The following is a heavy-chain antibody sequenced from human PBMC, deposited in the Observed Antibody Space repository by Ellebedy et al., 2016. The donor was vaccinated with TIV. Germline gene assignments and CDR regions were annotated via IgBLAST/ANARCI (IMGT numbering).Heavy chain of an antibody. CDR2: ISGSGGRT. CDR1: GFTFSSYA. V-gene: IGHV3-23*01. J-gene: IGHJ5*02. Sequence: PGGSLRLSCAASGFTFSSYAMTWVRQAPGKGLEWVSVISGSGGRTSYGDSVKGRFTISRDNSKNMLYLQMNSLRVGDTAVYFCAKDTLDDYGDFGRFHPWGQGTVVTVSS. CDR3: AKDTLDDYGDFGRFHP. D-gene: IGHD4-17*01.